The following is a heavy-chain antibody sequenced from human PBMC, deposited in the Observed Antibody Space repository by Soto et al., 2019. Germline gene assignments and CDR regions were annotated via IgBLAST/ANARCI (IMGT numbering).Heavy chain of an antibody. CDR2: IYYSGST. Sequence: PSETLSLTCTVSGGSISSYYWSWIRQPPGKGLEWIGYIYYSGSTNYNPSLKSRVTISVDTSKNQFSLKLSSVTAADTAVYYCARGVTIFGVVTPLNWFDPWGQGTLVTVSS. V-gene: IGHV4-59*01. CDR3: ARGVTIFGVVTPLNWFDP. CDR1: GGSISSYY. D-gene: IGHD3-3*01. J-gene: IGHJ5*02.